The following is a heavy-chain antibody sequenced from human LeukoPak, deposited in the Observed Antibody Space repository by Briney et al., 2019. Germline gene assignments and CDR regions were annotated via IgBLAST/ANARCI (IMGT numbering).Heavy chain of an antibody. CDR2: IYYIGST. Sequence: GSLRLSCTASGFTFGDYAMSWFRQAPGKGLEWIGHIYYIGSTTYNPSLTSRVTMSVDTSKNQFSLKLNSVTAADTAVYCARDGIFANGLDIWGQGTMVTVSS. J-gene: IGHJ3*02. CDR1: GFTFGDYA. D-gene: IGHD2-8*01. V-gene: IGHV4-59*01. CDR3: RDGIFANGLDI.